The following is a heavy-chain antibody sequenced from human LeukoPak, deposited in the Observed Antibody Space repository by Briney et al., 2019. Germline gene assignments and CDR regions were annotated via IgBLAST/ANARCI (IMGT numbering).Heavy chain of an antibody. CDR3: ATASSGWYLDN. V-gene: IGHV5-51*01. CDR1: GYSFTSYW. D-gene: IGHD6-19*01. CDR2: IYPGDSET. J-gene: IGHJ4*02. Sequence: GESLKISCQASGYSFTSYWIGWVRQMPGKGLEWMGIIYPGDSETRYSPSFQGQVTISGDKSISTAYLQWSSLKASDTALYYCATASSGWYLDNWGQGTLVTVSS.